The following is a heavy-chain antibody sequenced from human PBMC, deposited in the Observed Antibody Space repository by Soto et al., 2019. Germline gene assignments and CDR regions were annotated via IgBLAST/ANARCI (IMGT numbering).Heavy chain of an antibody. Sequence: PGGSLRLSCAASGDTFRTYNMHWFRQGPGKGLEWVANILHDGSYKNYAESVKGRFTISRDNSKNTLYLQMNSLRTEDTAVYYCPNAFQAPAKQFWGPGTLVTVSS. D-gene: IGHD3-16*01. CDR1: GDTFRTYN. J-gene: IGHJ1*01. CDR2: ILHDGSYK. V-gene: IGHV3-30-3*01. CDR3: PNAFQAPAKQF.